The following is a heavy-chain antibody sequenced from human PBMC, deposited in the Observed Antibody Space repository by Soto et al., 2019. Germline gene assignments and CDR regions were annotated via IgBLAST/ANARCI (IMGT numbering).Heavy chain of an antibody. Sequence: QVQLQESGPGLVKPSGTLSLTCVVSSASIDNNNWWSWVRQPPGKGLEWIGEIYHSGSTNYNPSLSPRVTISVDKSKNQFCLKVYSVTAAYTAMYYFARGDGDDFGLWGRGTLVTVSS. CDR3: ARGDGDDFGL. D-gene: IGHD4-17*01. CDR2: IYHSGST. J-gene: IGHJ2*01. CDR1: SASIDNNNW. V-gene: IGHV4-4*02.